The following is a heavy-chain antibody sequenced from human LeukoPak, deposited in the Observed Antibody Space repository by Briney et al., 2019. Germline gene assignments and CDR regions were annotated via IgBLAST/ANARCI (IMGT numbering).Heavy chain of an antibody. CDR3: AKDGEQWLVQEVGYFDY. J-gene: IGHJ4*02. V-gene: IGHV3-30*02. Sequence: PGGSLRLSCAASGFTFSSYGMHWVRQAPGKGLEWVAFIRYDGSNKYYADSVKGRFTISRDNSKNTLYLQMHSLRAEDTAVYYCAKDGEQWLVQEVGYFDYWGQGTLVTVSS. CDR2: IRYDGSNK. D-gene: IGHD6-19*01. CDR1: GFTFSSYG.